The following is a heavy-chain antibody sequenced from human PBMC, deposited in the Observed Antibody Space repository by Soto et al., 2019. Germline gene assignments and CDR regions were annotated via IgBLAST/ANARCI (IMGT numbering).Heavy chain of an antibody. D-gene: IGHD3-3*01. CDR1: GYTFTSYA. CDR3: ARGRSASAYDASDI. Sequence: GASXKVSCKASGYTFTSYAMHWMRQAPGQRLEWLGWINAGNGNTKYSQNFQVRVTITRDTSASTAYMELSSLRSEDTAVYFCARGRSASAYDASDIWGQGTVVTVSS. CDR2: INAGNGNT. V-gene: IGHV1-3*01. J-gene: IGHJ3*02.